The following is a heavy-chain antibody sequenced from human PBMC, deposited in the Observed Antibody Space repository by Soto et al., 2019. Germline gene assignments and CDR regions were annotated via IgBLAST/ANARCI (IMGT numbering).Heavy chain of an antibody. CDR1: GGSISSYY. V-gene: IGHV4-59*01. CDR2: IYYSGST. Sequence: SETLSLTCTVSGGSISSYYWSWIRQPPGKGLEWIGYIYYSGSTKYNPSLESRVTISVDTSKNQFSLKLNSVTAADTAVYYCARDRAIAAAGGGHYYYGMDVWGQGTTVT. D-gene: IGHD6-13*01. J-gene: IGHJ6*02. CDR3: ARDRAIAAAGGGHYYYGMDV.